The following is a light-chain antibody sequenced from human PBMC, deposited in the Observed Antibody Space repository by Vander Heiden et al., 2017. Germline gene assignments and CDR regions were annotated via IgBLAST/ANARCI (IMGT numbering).Light chain of an antibody. V-gene: IGLV2-14*03. CDR3: SSYTTSGTRV. CDR1: RCAVGGYDS. J-gene: IGLJ1*01. CDR2: DVT. Sequence: QYALTQPACVSWPLGQSTTISCAVTRCAVGGYDSVSWYQQHPGKAPKLMIYDVTYRPSGVSIRFSGSKSGNTASLTISGLQAEDESDYYCSSYTTSGTRVFGTGTNVTVL.